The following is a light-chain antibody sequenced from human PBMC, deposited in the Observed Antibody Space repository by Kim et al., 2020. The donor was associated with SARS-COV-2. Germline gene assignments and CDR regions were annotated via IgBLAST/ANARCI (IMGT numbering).Light chain of an antibody. Sequence: GTTVTNSRTRSSRSIDDHYVQWYQQRPGRVPTTVIYDDDQRPSGVSDRFSGSIDNSSNSASLTISGLRTEDEADYYCQSYNRDNVLFGGGTKVTVL. CDR2: DDD. V-gene: IGLV6-57*03. CDR1: SRSIDDHY. J-gene: IGLJ2*01. CDR3: QSYNRDNVL.